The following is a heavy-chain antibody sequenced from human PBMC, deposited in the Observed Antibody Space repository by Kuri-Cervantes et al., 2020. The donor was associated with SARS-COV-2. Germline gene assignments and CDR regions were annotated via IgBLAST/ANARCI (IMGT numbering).Heavy chain of an antibody. J-gene: IGHJ4*02. V-gene: IGHV3-30*18. D-gene: IGHD2-8*01. CDR1: GFNFSRTD. Sequence: GESLKISCTASGFNFSRTDMHWVRQTPGRGLEWVAVISYDGRKKKCVPSGKGRFTISRDNSQNTLYLQVKSLKSEDTAIYCCAKDRFGVHDFWGQGTLVTVSS. CDR2: ISYDGRKK. CDR3: AKDRFGVHDF.